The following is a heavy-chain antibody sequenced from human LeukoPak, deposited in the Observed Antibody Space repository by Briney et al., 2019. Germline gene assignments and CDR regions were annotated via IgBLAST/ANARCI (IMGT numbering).Heavy chain of an antibody. D-gene: IGHD6-19*01. V-gene: IGHV3-21*01. CDR1: GFTFSTYS. CDR3: ERDLNTGYSSGWYIDY. Sequence: GGSLRLSCAASGFTFSTYSMNWVRQAPGKGLEWVSSISSSSTYIYYADSVKGRFTISRDNAKNSLYLQMNSLRAEDTAVYYCERDLNTGYSSGWYIDYWGQGTLLTVSS. J-gene: IGHJ4*02. CDR2: ISSSSTYI.